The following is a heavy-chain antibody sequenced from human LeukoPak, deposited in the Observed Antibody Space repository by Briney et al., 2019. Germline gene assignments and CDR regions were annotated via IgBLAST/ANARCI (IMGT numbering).Heavy chain of an antibody. D-gene: IGHD3-22*01. J-gene: IGHJ2*01. V-gene: IGHV3-7*01. CDR3: ARDQGSMIVVRTTSWFFDI. Sequence: PGGSLRLSCAASGFTFSNYWMSWVRQAPGKGLEWLANINQDGSEIYYVDSVNGRFTISRDNGKNSLYLQINSLRADDTAVYYCARDQGSMIVVRTTSWFFDIWGRGTLVTVSS. CDR2: INQDGSEI. CDR1: GFTFSNYW.